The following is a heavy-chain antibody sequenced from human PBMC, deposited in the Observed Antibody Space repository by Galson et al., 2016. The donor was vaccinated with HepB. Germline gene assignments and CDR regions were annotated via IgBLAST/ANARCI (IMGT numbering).Heavy chain of an antibody. V-gene: IGHV3-23*01. Sequence: SLRLACAASGFTFSTYAMSWGGQAPGKGLEWRAVSRGSGGGTKYADSVKGRFTISRDNSKKTLYLQMNSLRAEDTAIYYCAKVLEHGRGDFWGQGTLVTVSS. CDR3: AKVLEHGRGDF. CDR1: GFTFSTYA. D-gene: IGHD3-3*01. CDR2: SRGSGGGT. J-gene: IGHJ4*02.